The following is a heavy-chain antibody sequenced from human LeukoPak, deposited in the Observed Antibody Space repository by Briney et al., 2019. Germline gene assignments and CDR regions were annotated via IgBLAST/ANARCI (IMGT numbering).Heavy chain of an antibody. CDR2: IYTSGST. CDR1: GGSISSYY. D-gene: IGHD3-10*01. CDR3: ARDQQGGKWFGVTTGWFDP. J-gene: IGHJ5*02. Sequence: PSETLSLTCTVSGGSISSYYWSWIRQPAGKGLEWIGRIYTSGSTNYNPSLKSRVTMSVDTSKNQFSLKLSSVTAADTAVYYCARDQQGGKWFGVTTGWFDPWGQGTLVTVSS. V-gene: IGHV4-4*07.